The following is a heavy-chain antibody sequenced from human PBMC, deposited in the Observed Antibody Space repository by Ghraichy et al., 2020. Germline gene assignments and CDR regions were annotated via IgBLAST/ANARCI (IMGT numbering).Heavy chain of an antibody. J-gene: IGHJ4*02. Sequence: GKGVGGGSRLKTEGRTTGYADSVKGRFTISRDNAKNTLYLQMNSLRAEDTAVYYCARAQSSYSSSSFLNYWGQGTLVTVSS. CDR3: ARAQSSYSSSSFLNY. CDR2: LKTEGRTT. D-gene: IGHD6-6*01. V-gene: IGHV3-74*01.